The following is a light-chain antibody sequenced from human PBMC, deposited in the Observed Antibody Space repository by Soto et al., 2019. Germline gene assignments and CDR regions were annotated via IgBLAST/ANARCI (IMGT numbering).Light chain of an antibody. CDR3: SSYTSSSTPG. J-gene: IGLJ2*01. CDR1: SSDVGGYNY. CDR2: DVS. V-gene: IGLV2-14*01. Sequence: QSVLTQPASVSGSPGQSITISCTGTSSDVGGYNYVSWYQQHPGKAPKLMIYDVSNRPSGVSNRFSGSKSGNTASLTISGLQAEDEADYYCSSYTSSSTPGIGGGTQLTVL.